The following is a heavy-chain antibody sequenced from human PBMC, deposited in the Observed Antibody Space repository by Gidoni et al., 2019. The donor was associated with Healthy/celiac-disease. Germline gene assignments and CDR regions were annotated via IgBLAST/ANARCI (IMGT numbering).Heavy chain of an antibody. CDR2: ISGSGGST. V-gene: IGHV3-23*01. CDR1: GFTFSSYA. Sequence: EVQLLESGGGLVQPGGSLRLSCAASGFTFSSYAMSWVRHAPGKGLEWVSAISGSGGSTYYANAVKGRFTISRDNSKNTLYLQMNSLRAEDTAVYYCAKTIVVVPAAILRGIYYYYYYGMDVWGQGTTVTVSS. D-gene: IGHD2-2*02. CDR3: AKTIVVVPAAILRGIYYYYYYGMDV. J-gene: IGHJ6*02.